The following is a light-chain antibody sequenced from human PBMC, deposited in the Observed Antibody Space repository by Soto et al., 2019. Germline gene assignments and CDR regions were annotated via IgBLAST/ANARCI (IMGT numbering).Light chain of an antibody. V-gene: IGKV4-1*01. CDR1: QSVLYSSNNKNY. J-gene: IGKJ2*01. Sequence: DIVMTQSPDSLAVFLGERATINCKSNQSVLYSSNNKNYLAWYQQKAGQPPKLLIYWASTRESGVPDRFSGSGSGTDFTLTISSLQAEDVAVYYCQQYYSTPPYTFGQGTKLEIK. CDR3: QQYYSTPPYT. CDR2: WAS.